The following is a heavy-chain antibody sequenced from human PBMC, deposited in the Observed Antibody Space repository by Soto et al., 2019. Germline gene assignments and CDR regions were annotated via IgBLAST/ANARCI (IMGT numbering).Heavy chain of an antibody. D-gene: IGHD6-13*01. CDR2: ISYDGSNK. V-gene: IGHV3-30*18. Sequence: QVQLVESVGCVVQPGRSLRLSCVVSGFTFSSYGMHWVRQAPGKGLEWVAVISYDGSNKYYADSVKGRFTISRDNSKNTLYLQMNSLRAEDTAVYYCAKGAYSNNWYEDWGQGTLVTVSS. J-gene: IGHJ5*02. CDR3: AKGAYSNNWYED. CDR1: GFTFSSYG.